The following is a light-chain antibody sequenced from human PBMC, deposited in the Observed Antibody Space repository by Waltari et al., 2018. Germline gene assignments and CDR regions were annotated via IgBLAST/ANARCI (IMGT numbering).Light chain of an antibody. V-gene: IGLV2-14*03. CDR2: DVT. Sequence: QSALTPPASVSGSPGQSITISCIGTGRAVGNYNYVSWYPCHPGQAPKLMISDVTERPSGVADRFSGSKSGNTASLTISGLQTEDEAFYYCSSYTSDSTIVFGGGTRLTVL. CDR1: GRAVGNYNY. CDR3: SSYTSDSTIV. J-gene: IGLJ3*02.